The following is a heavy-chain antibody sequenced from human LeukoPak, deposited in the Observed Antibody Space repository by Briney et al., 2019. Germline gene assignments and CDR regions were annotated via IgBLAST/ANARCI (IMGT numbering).Heavy chain of an antibody. D-gene: IGHD3-16*01. Sequence: PGGSLRLSCAASGFTFSSYAMSWVRQAPGKGLEWASAISGSGGSTYYADSVKGRFTISRDNSKNTLYLQMNSLRAEDTAVYYCAKNDFNTEGDYYYYYMDVWGKGTTVTVSS. V-gene: IGHV3-23*01. CDR1: GFTFSSYA. J-gene: IGHJ6*03. CDR3: AKNDFNTEGDYYYYYMDV. CDR2: ISGSGGST.